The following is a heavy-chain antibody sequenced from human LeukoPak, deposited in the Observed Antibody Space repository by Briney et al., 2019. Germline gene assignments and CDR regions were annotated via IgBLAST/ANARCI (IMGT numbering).Heavy chain of an antibody. CDR3: AREAILSGSYPDAFDI. D-gene: IGHD1-26*01. CDR1: GGSISSSSYY. CDR2: IYYSGST. J-gene: IGHJ3*02. Sequence: PSETLSLTCTVSGGSISSSSYYWGWIRQPPGKGLEWIGSIYYSGSTYYNPSLKSRVTISVDTSKNQFSLRLSSVTAADTAVYYCAREAILSGSYPDAFDIWGQGTMVTVSS. V-gene: IGHV4-39*07.